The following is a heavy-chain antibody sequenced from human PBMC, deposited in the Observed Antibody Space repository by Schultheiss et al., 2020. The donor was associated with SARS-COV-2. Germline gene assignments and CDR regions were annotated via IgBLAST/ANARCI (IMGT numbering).Heavy chain of an antibody. V-gene: IGHV4-59*05. J-gene: IGHJ6*02. CDR2: IYHSGST. CDR3: ARQPLSYSSSWFYGMDV. CDR1: GGSISSYY. Sequence: SETLSLTCTVSGGSISSYYWSWIRQPPGKGLEWIGSIYHSGSTYYNPSLKSRVTISVDTSKNQFSLKLSSVTAADTAVYYCARQPLSYSSSWFYGMDVWGQGTTVTVSS. D-gene: IGHD6-13*01.